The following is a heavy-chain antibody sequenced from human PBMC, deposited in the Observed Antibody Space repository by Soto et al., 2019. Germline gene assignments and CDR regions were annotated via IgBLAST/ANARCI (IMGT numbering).Heavy chain of an antibody. J-gene: IGHJ4*02. CDR3: ARDRIDNWQLIHYFDY. D-gene: IGHD1-1*01. CDR2: IIPIFSTT. CDR1: GATFSSYG. V-gene: IGHV1-69*13. Sequence: GASVKVSCKASGATFSSYGISWLRQAPGQGFEWMGGIIPIFSTTDYAQRFQGRVTISADESTYTAYMELRGLSSEDTAVYYCARDRIDNWQLIHYFDYWGQGTLVTVSS.